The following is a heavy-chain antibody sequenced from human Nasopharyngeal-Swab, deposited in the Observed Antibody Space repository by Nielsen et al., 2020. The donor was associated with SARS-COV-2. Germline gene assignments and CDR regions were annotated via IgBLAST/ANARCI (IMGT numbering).Heavy chain of an antibody. CDR1: GYSAC. CDR3: SSWSRSNWFDY. CDR2: ISFSDSRT. J-gene: IGHJ4*02. Sequence: GESLKISCKASGYSACIGWVRQMPGKGLEWMGNISFSDSRTVYSQSFEGQVTLSADKAISTAYLQWHSLKASDTAIYFCSSWSRSNWFDYWGLGTPVTVSA. D-gene: IGHD1-1*01. V-gene: IGHV5-51*01.